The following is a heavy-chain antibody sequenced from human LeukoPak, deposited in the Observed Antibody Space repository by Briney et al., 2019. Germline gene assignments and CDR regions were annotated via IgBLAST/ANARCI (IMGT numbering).Heavy chain of an antibody. D-gene: IGHD2-15*01. CDR3: ARAYCSGGSCYWFDY. V-gene: IGHV4-4*02. Sequence: PSETLSLTCAVSGGSISSSNWWSWVRQPPGKGLEWIGEIYHSGSTNYNPSLKSRVTISVDKSKNQFSLKLSSVTAADTAVYYCARAYCSGGSCYWFDYWGQGTLVTVSS. CDR2: IYHSGST. CDR1: GGSISSSNW. J-gene: IGHJ4*02.